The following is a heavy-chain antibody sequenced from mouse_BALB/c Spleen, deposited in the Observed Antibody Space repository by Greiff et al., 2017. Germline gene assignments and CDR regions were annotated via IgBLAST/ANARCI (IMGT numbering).Heavy chain of an antibody. CDR3: THYRYDGDY. D-gene: IGHD2-14*01. V-gene: IGHV1-80*01. Sequence: QVQLQQSGAELVRPGSSVKISCKASGYAFSSYWMNWVKQRPGQGLEWIGQIYPGDGDTNYNGKFKGKATLTADKSSSTAYMELRSLTSEDSAVYYCTHYRYDGDYWGQGTTRTVSS. CDR1: GYAFSSYW. CDR2: IYPGDGDT. J-gene: IGHJ2*01.